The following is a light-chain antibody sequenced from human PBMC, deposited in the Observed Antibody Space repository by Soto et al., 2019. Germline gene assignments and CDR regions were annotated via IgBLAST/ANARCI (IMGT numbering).Light chain of an antibody. J-gene: IGKJ1*01. CDR2: AAS. CDR1: QGISSY. Sequence: DIQLTQSPSFLSASVGDRVTITCRASQGISSYLAWYQQKPGKAPKLPIYAASTLQSGVPSRFSGSGSGTEFTLTISSLQPEDFATYYCQQLNSYVTFGQGTKVEIK. CDR3: QQLNSYVT. V-gene: IGKV1-9*01.